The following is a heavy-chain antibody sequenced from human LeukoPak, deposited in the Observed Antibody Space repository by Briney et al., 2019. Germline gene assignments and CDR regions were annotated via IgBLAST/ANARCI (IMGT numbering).Heavy chain of an antibody. J-gene: IGHJ4*02. CDR1: GFTFTTYS. D-gene: IGHD2-2*01. CDR3: ARDDGVSRHHRYFDY. CDR2: ISSSSTYI. V-gene: IGHV3-21*01. Sequence: GGSLRLSCAASGFTFTTYSMNCVRQAPGKGLEWVSSISSSSTYIYYADSVKGRFTISRDNAKNSLYLQMNSLRAEDTAVYYCARDDGVSRHHRYFDYWGQGTLVTVSS.